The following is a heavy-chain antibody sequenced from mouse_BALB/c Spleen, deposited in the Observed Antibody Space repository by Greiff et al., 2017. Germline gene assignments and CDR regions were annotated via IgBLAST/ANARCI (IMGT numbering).Heavy chain of an antibody. CDR2: ISSGSSTI. D-gene: IGHD2-2*01. Sequence: DVMLVESGGGLVQPGGSRKLSCAASGFTFSSFGMHWVRQAPEKGLEWVAYISSGSSTIYYADTVKGRFTISRDNPKNTLFLQMTSLRSEDTAMYYCARLDGYADYWGQGTTLTVSS. CDR3: ARLDGYADY. J-gene: IGHJ2*01. CDR1: GFTFSSFG. V-gene: IGHV5-17*02.